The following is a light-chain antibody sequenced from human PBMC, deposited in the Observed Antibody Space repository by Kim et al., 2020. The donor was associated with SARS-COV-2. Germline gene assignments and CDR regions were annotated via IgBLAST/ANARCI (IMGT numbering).Light chain of an antibody. CDR1: SRDVGAGNY. V-gene: IGLV2-14*03. Sequence: SLGQSITTYCTGSSRDVGAGNYVSWYRHHRGKAPKLMIYDVTLRPSGVSNRFSGSKSGNTASLTISGLQAEDEADYYCSTYTDSVMFGGGTQLTVL. CDR2: DVT. J-gene: IGLJ3*02. CDR3: STYTDSVM.